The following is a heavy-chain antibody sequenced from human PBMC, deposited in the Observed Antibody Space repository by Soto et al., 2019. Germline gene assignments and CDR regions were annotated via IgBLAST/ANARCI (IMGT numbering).Heavy chain of an antibody. CDR1: GFTFSSYW. V-gene: IGHV3-74*01. Sequence: EVQLVESGGGLVQPGGSLRLSCVVSGFTFSSYWMHWVRQAPGKGLVWVSRINSDGSSTSYADSVKGRFTISRDNAKNTLYLQMNSRRAEDTAVYYCGRDRAIAYSGFDPWGQGTLVTVSS. J-gene: IGHJ5*02. CDR2: INSDGSST. D-gene: IGHD2-2*02. CDR3: GRDRAIAYSGFDP.